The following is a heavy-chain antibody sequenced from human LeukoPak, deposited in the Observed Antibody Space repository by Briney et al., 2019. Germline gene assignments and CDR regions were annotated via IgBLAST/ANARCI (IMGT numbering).Heavy chain of an antibody. CDR2: IHPSGST. CDR3: ARVGYSYVINDWSRTGLGAYPTKYYYHMDV. CDR1: GVSFSDYY. D-gene: IGHD5-18*01. J-gene: IGHJ6*03. V-gene: IGHV4-34*01. Sequence: SETLSLTCSVYGVSFSDYYWGWIRQPPGKGLEWIGEIHPSGSTNYSPSLKSLITTSLDASKNQFSLKLSSGAAADTAFYFCARVGYSYVINDWSRTGLGAYPTKYYYHMDVWDKGTTVTVSS.